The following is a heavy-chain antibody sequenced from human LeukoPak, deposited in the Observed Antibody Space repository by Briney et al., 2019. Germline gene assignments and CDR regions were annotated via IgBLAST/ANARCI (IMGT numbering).Heavy chain of an antibody. CDR2: IYYSGST. Sequence: KASETLSLTCTVSGGSISSSSYYWGWIRQPPGKGLEWIGSIYYSGSTYYNPSLKSRVTISVDTSKNQFSLKLSSVTAADTAVYYCAPLAATWDYWGQGTLVTVSS. CDR1: GGSISSSSYY. J-gene: IGHJ4*02. CDR3: APLAATWDY. D-gene: IGHD2-15*01. V-gene: IGHV4-39*07.